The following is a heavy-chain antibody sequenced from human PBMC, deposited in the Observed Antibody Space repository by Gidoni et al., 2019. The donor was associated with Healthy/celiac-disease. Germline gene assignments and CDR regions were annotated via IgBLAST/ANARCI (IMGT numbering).Heavy chain of an antibody. Sequence: EVQLVESGGGLVQPGRSLRLSCAASGFTFDDYAMHWVRQAPGKGLEWVSGISWNSGSIGYADSVKGRFTISRDNAKNSLYLQMNSLRAEDTALYYCAKGGLVVPAAMDFGNFDYWGQGTLVTVSS. CDR3: AKGGLVVPAAMDFGNFDY. D-gene: IGHD2-2*01. J-gene: IGHJ4*02. V-gene: IGHV3-9*01. CDR2: ISWNSGSI. CDR1: GFTFDDYA.